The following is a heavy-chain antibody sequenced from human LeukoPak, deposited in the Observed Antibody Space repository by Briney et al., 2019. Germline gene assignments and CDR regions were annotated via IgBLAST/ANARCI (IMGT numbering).Heavy chain of an antibody. CDR3: AKSRYSSSWYLVDY. J-gene: IGHJ4*02. Sequence: GGSLRLSCAASGFTFSSYGMHWVRQAPGKGLEWVAFIRYDGSNKYYADSVKGRFTISRDNSKNALYLQMNSLRAEDTAVYYCAKSRYSSSWYLVDYLGQGTLVTVSS. CDR2: IRYDGSNK. D-gene: IGHD6-13*01. V-gene: IGHV3-30*02. CDR1: GFTFSSYG.